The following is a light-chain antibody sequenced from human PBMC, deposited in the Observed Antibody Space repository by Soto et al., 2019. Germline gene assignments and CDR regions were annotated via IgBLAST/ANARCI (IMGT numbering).Light chain of an antibody. J-gene: IGKJ4*01. CDR1: QSVSSNY. Sequence: EIVLTQSPGTLSLSPGERATLSCRASQSVSSNYLAWYQQKPGQAPRLLISGASIRAAGIPDRVSGSGSGTDFTLTISRLEPEDFAVYYCQHYGNSPLTFGGGTKVEIK. CDR2: GAS. V-gene: IGKV3-20*01. CDR3: QHYGNSPLT.